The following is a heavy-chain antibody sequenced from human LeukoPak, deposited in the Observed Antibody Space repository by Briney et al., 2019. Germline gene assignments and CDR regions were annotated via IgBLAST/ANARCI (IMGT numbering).Heavy chain of an antibody. J-gene: IGHJ4*02. Sequence: GGSLRLSCAASGFTFSTYTMNWVRPAPGKGLEWVSSISSTSAYIYYADSVKGRFTISRDNAKNSLYLQMNSLRAEDTAVYYCARDAGPAQFDFWGQGTLVSVSS. CDR1: GFTFSTYT. V-gene: IGHV3-21*06. CDR3: ARDAGPAQFDF. CDR2: ISSTSAYI.